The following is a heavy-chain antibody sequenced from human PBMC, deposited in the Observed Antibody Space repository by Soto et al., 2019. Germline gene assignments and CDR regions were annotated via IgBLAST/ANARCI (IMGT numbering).Heavy chain of an antibody. V-gene: IGHV3-30-3*01. CDR1: GFTFSSYG. J-gene: IGHJ3*02. Sequence: EESGGGVVQPGTSLRLSCVASGFTFSSYGMHWVRQAPGKGLEWVEVIPNTENKKYYADSVKRRFTISRDNSQNTLFLQMERLMSEATAMYYCARTAGGRVRGALDIWGQGTMVTVS. D-gene: IGHD3-10*01. CDR2: IPNTENKK. CDR3: ARTAGGRVRGALDI.